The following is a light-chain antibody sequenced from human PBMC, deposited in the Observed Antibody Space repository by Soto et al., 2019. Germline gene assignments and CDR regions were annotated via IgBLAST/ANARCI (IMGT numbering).Light chain of an antibody. V-gene: IGKV1-12*01. CDR1: QDVGKW. Sequence: DIQMTQSPSSVSASVGDRFTITCRASQDVGKWLAWYQQKPGKXPTXXIHGASSLQSGVPSRYSGSGSGTDLTITISSLQPEDFETYYCQQANSFPITFGQGTRLEIK. J-gene: IGKJ5*01. CDR2: GAS. CDR3: QQANSFPIT.